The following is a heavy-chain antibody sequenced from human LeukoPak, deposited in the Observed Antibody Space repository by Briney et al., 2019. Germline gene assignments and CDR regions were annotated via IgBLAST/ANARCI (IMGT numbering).Heavy chain of an antibody. CDR1: GGTFSSYA. V-gene: IGHV1-18*01. Sequence: ASVKVSCTASGGTFSSYAISWVRQAPGQGLEWMGWISAYNGNTNYAQKLQGRVTMTTDTSTSTAYMELRSLRSDDTAVYYCARDCSGGSCYLYFDYWGQGTLVTVSS. D-gene: IGHD2-15*01. CDR3: ARDCSGGSCYLYFDY. J-gene: IGHJ4*02. CDR2: ISAYNGNT.